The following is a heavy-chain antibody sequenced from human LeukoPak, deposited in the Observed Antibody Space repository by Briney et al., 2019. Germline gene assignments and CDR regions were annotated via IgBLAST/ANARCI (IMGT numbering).Heavy chain of an antibody. CDR2: INPNSGGT. CDR3: AGGGYSYAVDY. D-gene: IGHD5-18*01. Sequence: ASVKVSCKASGYTFTAKYMHWVRQAAGQGLEWMGWINPNSGGTNYAQNFQGRVTMTRDTSVSTVYMELTRLTSDDTAVYFCAGGGYSYAVDYWGQGTLVTVSS. CDR1: GYTFTAKY. V-gene: IGHV1-2*02. J-gene: IGHJ4*02.